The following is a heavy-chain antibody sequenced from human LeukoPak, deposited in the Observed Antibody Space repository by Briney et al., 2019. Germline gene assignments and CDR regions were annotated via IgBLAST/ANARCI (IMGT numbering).Heavy chain of an antibody. CDR3: ARWFSTGRGFFDY. V-gene: IGHV3-48*02. D-gene: IGHD6-19*01. CDR2: ISSSSSII. CDR1: GFTFSTYN. Sequence: GGSLGLSCAASGFTFSTYNMNWVRQAPGKGLEWVSYISSSSSIIYYADSVKGRFTISRDNAKNSLYLQMNSLRDEDTAVYYCARWFSTGRGFFDYWGQGILVTVSS. J-gene: IGHJ4*02.